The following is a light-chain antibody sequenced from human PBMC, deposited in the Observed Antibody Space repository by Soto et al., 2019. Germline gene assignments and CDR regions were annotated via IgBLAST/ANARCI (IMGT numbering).Light chain of an antibody. Sequence: EIVLTQSPGTLSLSPGDSATVSCRASQSVSLSLAWYQMRPGQPPRLLIYGASTRATDIPARFSGSGSGTDFTLTISRLEPEDFAVYYCQQYGSSPWTFGQGTKVDIK. J-gene: IGKJ1*01. CDR2: GAS. CDR3: QQYGSSPWT. CDR1: QSVSLS. V-gene: IGKV3-20*01.